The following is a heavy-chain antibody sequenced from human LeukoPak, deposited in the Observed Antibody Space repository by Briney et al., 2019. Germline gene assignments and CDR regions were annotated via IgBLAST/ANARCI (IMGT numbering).Heavy chain of an antibody. V-gene: IGHV3-30*18. CDR2: ISYDGSNK. Sequence: QPGGSLRLSCAASGFTFSSYGMHWVRQAPGKGLEWVAVISYDGSNKYYADSVKGRFTISRDNSKNTLYLQMNSLRAEDTAVYYCVKDLGHSSGWYPLGYWGQGTLVSVSS. CDR3: VKDLGHSSGWYPLGY. D-gene: IGHD6-19*01. CDR1: GFTFSSYG. J-gene: IGHJ4*02.